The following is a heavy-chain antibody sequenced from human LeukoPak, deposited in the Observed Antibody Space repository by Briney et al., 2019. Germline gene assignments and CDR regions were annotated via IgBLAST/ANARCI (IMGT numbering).Heavy chain of an antibody. Sequence: GGSLRLSCAASGFTFSSYAMSWVRQAPGKGLEWVSAISGSGGSTYYADSVKGRFTISRDNSKNTLYLQMNSLRAEDTAVYYCAKDFRPDYYDSSGYYYFDYWGQGTLVTVSS. V-gene: IGHV3-23*01. J-gene: IGHJ4*02. CDR3: AKDFRPDYYDSSGYYYFDY. D-gene: IGHD3-22*01. CDR2: ISGSGGST. CDR1: GFTFSSYA.